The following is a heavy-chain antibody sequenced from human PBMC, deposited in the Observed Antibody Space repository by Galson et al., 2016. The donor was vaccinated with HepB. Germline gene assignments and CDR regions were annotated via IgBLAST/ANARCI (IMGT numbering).Heavy chain of an antibody. CDR1: GFTFSTYW. J-gene: IGHJ4*02. Sequence: SLRLSCAASGFTFSTYWMHWVRQVPGEGPVWPSQINGDGSTIYQADFVRCRFTISRDNAKNTVYLQMNSLRVEDTAVYYCARPPHISVADPFDKWGQGVLVTVSS. V-gene: IGHV3-74*01. CDR2: INGDGSTI. CDR3: ARPPHISVADPFDK. D-gene: IGHD6-19*01.